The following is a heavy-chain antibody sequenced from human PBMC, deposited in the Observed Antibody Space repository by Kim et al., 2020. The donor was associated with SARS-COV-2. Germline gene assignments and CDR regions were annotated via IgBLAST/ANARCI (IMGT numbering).Heavy chain of an antibody. CDR1: GFTFSSYA. J-gene: IGHJ4*02. CDR2: ISYDGSNK. V-gene: IGHV3-30*04. D-gene: IGHD1-26*01. CDR3: ARPGIRGSPKRHIYYFDY. Sequence: GGSLRLSCAASGFTFSSYAMHWVRQAPGKGLEWVAVISYDGSNKYYVDSVKGRFTISRDNSKNTLYLQMNSLRAEDTAVYYCARPGIRGSPKRHIYYFDYWGQGTLVTVSS.